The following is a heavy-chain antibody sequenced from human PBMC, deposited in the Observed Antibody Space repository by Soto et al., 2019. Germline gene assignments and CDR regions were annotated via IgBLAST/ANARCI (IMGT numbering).Heavy chain of an antibody. CDR1: GFTFSSYS. V-gene: IGHV3-48*02. Sequence: EVQLVESGGGLVQPGGSLRLSCAASGFTFSSYSMNWVRQAPGKGLEWVSYISSSSSTIYYADSVKGRFTISRDNAKNSLYLQMNSLRDEDMAVYYCARDFVYYYDSRGWFDPWGQGTLVTVSS. J-gene: IGHJ5*02. CDR2: ISSSSSTI. CDR3: ARDFVYYYDSRGWFDP. D-gene: IGHD3-22*01.